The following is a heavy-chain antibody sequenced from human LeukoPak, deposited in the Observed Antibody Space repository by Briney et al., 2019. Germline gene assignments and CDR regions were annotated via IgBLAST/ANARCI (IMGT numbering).Heavy chain of an antibody. J-gene: IGHJ4*02. CDR3: ARDLCWGCFDD. CDR2: ITSSGGST. CDR1: GFTFNTYG. V-gene: IGHV3-23*01. Sequence: PGGPLRLSCAASGFTFNTYGMTWVRQAPGKGLEWVSAITSSGGSTYYGDSVKGRFTISRDNSRNTLYLQMNSLRVDDTAVYYCARDLCWGCFDDWGQGNLVTVSS. D-gene: IGHD3-10*02.